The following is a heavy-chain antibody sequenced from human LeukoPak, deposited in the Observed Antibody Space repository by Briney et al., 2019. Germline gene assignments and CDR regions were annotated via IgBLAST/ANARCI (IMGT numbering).Heavy chain of an antibody. V-gene: IGHV1-24*01. CDR2: FDPEDGET. D-gene: IGHD3-10*01. CDR1: GYTLTELS. CDR3: ATDMMVRGVIGSYYFDY. Sequence: ASVNVSCTVSGYTLTELSMHWVRQAPGKGLEWMGGFDPEDGETIYAQKFQGRVTMTEDTSTDTAYMELSSLRSEDTAVYYCATDMMVRGVIGSYYFDYWGQGTLVTVSS. J-gene: IGHJ4*02.